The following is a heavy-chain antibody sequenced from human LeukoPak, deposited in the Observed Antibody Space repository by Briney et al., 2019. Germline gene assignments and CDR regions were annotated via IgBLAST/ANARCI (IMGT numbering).Heavy chain of an antibody. CDR1: GASVSSSNYY. Sequence: SETLSLTCTVSGASVSSSNYYWGWIRQPPGKGLEWIGIIYYTGSTYYNPSLKSRVTISLDTSKNQFSLKLTSVTAADTALYYCPRLVAVTGWGGYYFDYWGQGTLVPVSS. CDR3: PRLVAVTGWGGYYFDY. V-gene: IGHV4-39*07. D-gene: IGHD6-19*01. CDR2: IYYTGST. J-gene: IGHJ4*02.